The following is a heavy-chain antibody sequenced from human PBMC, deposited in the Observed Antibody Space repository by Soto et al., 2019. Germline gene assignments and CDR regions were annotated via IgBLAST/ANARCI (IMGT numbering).Heavy chain of an antibody. CDR2: IYYSGST. D-gene: IGHD6-13*01. CDR3: ARDWLIAAAGYYYYGMDV. J-gene: IGHJ6*02. Sequence: PSETLSLTCTVSGGSVSSGSCYWSWIRQPPGKGLEWIGYIYYSGSTNYNPSLKSRVTISVDTSKNQFSLKLSSVTAADTAVYYCARDWLIAAAGYYYYGMDVWGQGTTVTVSS. CDR1: GGSVSSGSCY. V-gene: IGHV4-61*01.